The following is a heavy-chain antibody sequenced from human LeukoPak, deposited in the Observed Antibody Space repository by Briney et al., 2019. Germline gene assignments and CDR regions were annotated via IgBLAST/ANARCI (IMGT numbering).Heavy chain of an antibody. CDR3: ARHLRDLNRYYDILTGYYDY. Sequence: SETLSLTCTVSGGSISSSTYYWSWIRQPPGKGLEWIGEINHSGSTNYNPSLKSRVTISVDTSKNQFPLKLSSVTAADTAVYYCARHLRDLNRYYDILTGYYDYWGQGTLVTVSS. CDR1: GGSISSSTYY. V-gene: IGHV4-39*06. D-gene: IGHD3-9*01. J-gene: IGHJ4*02. CDR2: INHSGST.